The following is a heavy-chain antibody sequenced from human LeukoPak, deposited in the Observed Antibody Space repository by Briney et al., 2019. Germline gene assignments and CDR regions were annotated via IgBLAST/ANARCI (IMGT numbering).Heavy chain of an antibody. CDR3: ARGSNYCSSTSCPHDAFDI. CDR1: GYTFTSYY. D-gene: IGHD2-2*01. V-gene: IGHV1-46*01. J-gene: IGHJ3*02. CDR2: INPSGGST. Sequence: GASVKVSCKASGYTFTSYYMHWVRQAPEQGLEWMGIINPSGGSTSYAQKFQGRVTMTRDMSTSTVYMELSSLRSEDTAVYYCARGSNYCSSTSCPHDAFDIWGQGTMVTVSS.